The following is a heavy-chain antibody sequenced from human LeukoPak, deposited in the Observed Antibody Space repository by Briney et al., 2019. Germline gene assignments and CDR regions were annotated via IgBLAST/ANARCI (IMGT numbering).Heavy chain of an antibody. V-gene: IGHV3-30-3*01. CDR3: ARDLLRGVIND. Sequence: GGSLRLSCAASGFTFSSYAMHWVRQAPGKGLEWVAVISYDGSNKYHADSVKGRFTISRDNSKNTLYLQMNSLRAEDTAVYYCARDLLRGVINDWGQGTLVTVSS. CDR2: ISYDGSNK. CDR1: GFTFSSYA. D-gene: IGHD3-10*01. J-gene: IGHJ4*02.